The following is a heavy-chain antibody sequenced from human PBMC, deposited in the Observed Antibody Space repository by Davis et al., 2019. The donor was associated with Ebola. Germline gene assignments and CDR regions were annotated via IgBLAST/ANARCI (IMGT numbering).Heavy chain of an antibody. Sequence: GGSLRLSCAVSGFSFRSYGMHWVRQAPGKGLEWVAVVSFDGSNKYYADSVKGRLTISRDNSKNTLYLQMNSLRAEDTAVYYCARAGGTYCSGGSCPWDYWGQGTLVTVSS. V-gene: IGHV3-30*03. J-gene: IGHJ4*02. CDR3: ARAGGTYCSGGSCPWDY. D-gene: IGHD2-15*01. CDR1: GFSFRSYG. CDR2: VSFDGSNK.